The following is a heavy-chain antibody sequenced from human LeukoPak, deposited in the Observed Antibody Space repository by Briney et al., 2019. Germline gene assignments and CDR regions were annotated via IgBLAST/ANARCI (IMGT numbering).Heavy chain of an antibody. V-gene: IGHV3-23*01. CDR3: AESYYYDSSGYYQIGDAFDI. CDR1: GFTFTTYA. J-gene: IGHJ3*02. CDR2: ISGSGGST. Sequence: PGGTLRLSCSASGFTFTTYAMSWVRQAPGKGLEWVSAISGSGGSTYYADSVKGRFTISRDNSKNTLYLQMNSLRAEDTAVYYCAESYYYDSSGYYQIGDAFDIWGQGTMVTVSS. D-gene: IGHD3-22*01.